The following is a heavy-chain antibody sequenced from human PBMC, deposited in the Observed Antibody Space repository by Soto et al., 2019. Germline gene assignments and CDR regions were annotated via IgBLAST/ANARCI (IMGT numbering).Heavy chain of an antibody. V-gene: IGHV3-23*01. J-gene: IGHJ4*02. CDR2: VSRPGTNT. D-gene: IGHD6-19*01. Sequence: GESLRLSCAASGFTSNIYPMSWVRPAPGNGLDLVSSVSRPGTNTFYADSVKGRFTISRDNSKNTLFLQMNNLRAEDTAIYFCAKGSLGVAVALFDYWGQGTLVTVSS. CDR3: AKGSLGVAVALFDY. CDR1: GFTSNIYP.